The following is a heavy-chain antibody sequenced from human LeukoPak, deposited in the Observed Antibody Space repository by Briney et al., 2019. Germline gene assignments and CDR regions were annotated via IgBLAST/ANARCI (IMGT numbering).Heavy chain of an antibody. D-gene: IGHD3-22*01. CDR1: GYSFTNYW. J-gene: IGHJ5*02. CDR2: IYPGDSDT. Sequence: GESLKISCMGSGYSFTNYWIAWVRQMPGKGLEWMGSIYPGDSDTIYSPSFQGQVTMSADKSISTAYRQWSSLKASVSAMYYCARDSSGYLYNWFDPWDQGTLVTVSS. CDR3: ARDSSGYLYNWFDP. V-gene: IGHV5-51*01.